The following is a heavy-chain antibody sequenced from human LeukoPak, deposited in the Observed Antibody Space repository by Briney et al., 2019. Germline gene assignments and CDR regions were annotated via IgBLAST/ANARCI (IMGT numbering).Heavy chain of an antibody. J-gene: IGHJ5*02. V-gene: IGHV4-59*01. CDR3: ARADRIAAAGGFWFDP. D-gene: IGHD6-13*01. Sequence: SETLSLTCTVSGGSISSYYWSWIRQPPGKGLEWIGYIYYSGSTNYNPSLKSRVTISVDTSKNQFSLKLSSVTAADTAVYYCARADRIAAAGGFWFDPWGQEPWLPSPQ. CDR1: GGSISSYY. CDR2: IYYSGST.